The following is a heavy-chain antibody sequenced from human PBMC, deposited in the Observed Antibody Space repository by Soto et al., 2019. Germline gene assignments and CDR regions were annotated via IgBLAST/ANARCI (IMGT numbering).Heavy chain of an antibody. V-gene: IGHV3-74*01. CDR1: GFAFDSHW. CDR2: INGDGSST. CDR3: ARGIQWRYGMDV. D-gene: IGHD5-12*01. J-gene: IGHJ6*02. Sequence: EVQLVESGGGLVQPGGSLRLSCAAAGFAFDSHWMHWVRQAPGKGLVWVSRINGDGSSTFYADSVKGRFTISRDNAMNTVYLQMNSLRAEDTAVYYCARGIQWRYGMDVWGQGTTVTVSS.